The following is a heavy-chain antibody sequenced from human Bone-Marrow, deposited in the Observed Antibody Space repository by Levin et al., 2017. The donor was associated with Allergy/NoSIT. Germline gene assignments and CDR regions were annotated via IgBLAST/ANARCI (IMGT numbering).Heavy chain of an antibody. V-gene: IGHV3-20*04. D-gene: IGHD1-14*01. CDR1: GFSFDEYG. Sequence: SCAASGFSFDEYGMTWVRQAPGKGPEWVSGINWNGVTTGYADSVRGRFIISRDNAKNSLYLQMNSLRAEDTAFYYCAREGNLGPTDAFDVWGQGTMVTVSS. J-gene: IGHJ3*01. CDR3: AREGNLGPTDAFDV. CDR2: INWNGVTT.